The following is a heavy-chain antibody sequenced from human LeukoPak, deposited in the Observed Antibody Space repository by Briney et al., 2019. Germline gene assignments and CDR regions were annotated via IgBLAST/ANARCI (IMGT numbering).Heavy chain of an antibody. CDR3: ARCPNAAFNWFDP. V-gene: IGHV3-21*01. Sequence: PGGSLRLSRAAPGFTLNSYSLNWVRQAPGKGLGWVSSISSSSSYIYYADSVKGRFTISRDNAKNSLYLQMNSLRAEDTAVYYCARCPNAAFNWFDPWGQGTLVTVSS. CDR2: ISSSSSYI. D-gene: IGHD2-2*01. J-gene: IGHJ5*02. CDR1: GFTLNSYS.